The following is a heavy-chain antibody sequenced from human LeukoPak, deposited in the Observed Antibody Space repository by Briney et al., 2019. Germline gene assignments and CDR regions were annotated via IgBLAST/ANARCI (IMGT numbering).Heavy chain of an antibody. CDR1: GFTFSSYG. CDR3: AKDLGSGWYLGSFDY. J-gene: IGHJ4*02. Sequence: GGSLRLSCAASGFTFSSYGMHWVRQAPGKGLEWVAVISYDGSNKHYADSVKGRFTISRDNSKNTLYLQMNSLRAEDTAAYYCAKDLGSGWYLGSFDYWGQGTLVTVSS. V-gene: IGHV3-30*18. D-gene: IGHD6-19*01. CDR2: ISYDGSNK.